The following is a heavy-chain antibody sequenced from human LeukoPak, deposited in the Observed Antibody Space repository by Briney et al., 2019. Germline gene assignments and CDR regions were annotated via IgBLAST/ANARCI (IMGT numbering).Heavy chain of an antibody. J-gene: IGHJ4*02. CDR1: GYTFTSYG. CDR2: ISAYNGNT. CDR3: ARDLNGRYQLLSNFDY. V-gene: IGHV1-18*01. D-gene: IGHD2-2*01. Sequence: ASVKVSCKASGYTFTSYGISWVRQALGQGLEWMGWISAYNGNTNYAQKLQGRVTMTTDTSTSTAYMELRSLRSDDTAVYYCARDLNGRYQLLSNFDYWGQGTLVTVSP.